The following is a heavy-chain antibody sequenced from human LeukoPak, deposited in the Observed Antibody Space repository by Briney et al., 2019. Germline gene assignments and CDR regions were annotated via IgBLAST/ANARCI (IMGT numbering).Heavy chain of an antibody. D-gene: IGHD1-26*01. Sequence: GESLQISCKGSGYSFTSYWLGWVRQMPGKGLQWMGIIYPGDSDTRYSPSFQGQVTISADKSISTAYLQWSSLKASDTAMYYCARRRDLYSGSYYPFDYWGQGTLVTVSS. J-gene: IGHJ4*02. CDR3: ARRRDLYSGSYYPFDY. CDR1: GYSFTSYW. V-gene: IGHV5-51*01. CDR2: IYPGDSDT.